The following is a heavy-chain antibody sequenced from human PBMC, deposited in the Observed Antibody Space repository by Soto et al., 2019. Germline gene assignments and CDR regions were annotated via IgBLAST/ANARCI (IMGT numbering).Heavy chain of an antibody. Sequence: GESLKICFTGSGYIFTGYWIGWVRQMPGKCLEWMWTIYPGDSDTRYRPSVQGQVTISADKSISTAYLQWSRLKASDTALYYCAKLDPEIGLDYWRQGTLVTVSS. D-gene: IGHD3-22*01. CDR1: GYIFTGYW. J-gene: IGHJ4*02. V-gene: IGHV5-51*01. CDR2: IYPGDSDT. CDR3: AKLDPEIGLDY.